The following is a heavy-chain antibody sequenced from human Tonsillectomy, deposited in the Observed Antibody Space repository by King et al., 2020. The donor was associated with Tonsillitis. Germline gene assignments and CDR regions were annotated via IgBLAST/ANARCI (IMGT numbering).Heavy chain of an antibody. V-gene: IGHV3-23*04. CDR2: ISGSGVDT. D-gene: IGHD3-3*01. CDR3: AKVPGDCWSTSYYFDY. J-gene: IGHJ4*02. CDR1: GFSFSTYA. Sequence: VQLVESGGGLVQPGGSLRLSCAASGFSFSTYAMSWVRQAPGKGLEWVSAISGSGVDTYYSDSVKGRFTMSRDNSKRTLYLQMNSLRAEDTAVYYCAKVPGDCWSTSYYFDYWGLGTLVTVSS.